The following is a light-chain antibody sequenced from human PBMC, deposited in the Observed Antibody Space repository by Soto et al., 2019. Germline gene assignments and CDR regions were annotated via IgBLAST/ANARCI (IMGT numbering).Light chain of an antibody. CDR2: KAS. CDR1: QGISNY. V-gene: IGKV1-5*03. CDR3: QQYNNS. J-gene: IGKJ2*01. Sequence: DIQMTQSPSSLSASVGDRVTITCRASQGISNYLAWYQQKPGRAPNLLIYKASSLESGVPLRFSGSGSGTEFTLTISGLQPDDFATYYCQQYNNSFGQGTKVDIK.